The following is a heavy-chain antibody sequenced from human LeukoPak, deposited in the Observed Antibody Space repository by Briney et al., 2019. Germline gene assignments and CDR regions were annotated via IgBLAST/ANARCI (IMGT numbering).Heavy chain of an antibody. V-gene: IGHV3-30-3*01. J-gene: IGHJ3*02. D-gene: IGHD3-22*01. CDR1: GFTFSTYA. CDR2: ISFDGGNK. Sequence: GGSLRLSCAASGFTFSTYAMHWVRQAPGKGLEWVAVISFDGGNKYYADSVKGRFTISRDNSKNTLSLQMNSLRTEDTAVYYCAREFGFDYYDASAWPHDAFDIWGQGTMVTVSS. CDR3: AREFGFDYYDASAWPHDAFDI.